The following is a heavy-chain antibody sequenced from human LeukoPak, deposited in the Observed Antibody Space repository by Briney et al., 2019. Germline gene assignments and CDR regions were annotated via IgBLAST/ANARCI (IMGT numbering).Heavy chain of an antibody. CDR1: GGSISSNY. CDR2: VYGSGST. D-gene: IGHD1-26*01. J-gene: IGHJ4*02. Sequence: PSETLSLTCIVSGGSISSNYWSWTRQSAGKGLEYIGRVYGSGSTDCSPSVKSRVTMSVDTSKNQFSLKLTSVTAADTAIYYCARDGAATFSDYWGQGTLVTVSS. CDR3: ARDGAATFSDY. V-gene: IGHV4-4*07.